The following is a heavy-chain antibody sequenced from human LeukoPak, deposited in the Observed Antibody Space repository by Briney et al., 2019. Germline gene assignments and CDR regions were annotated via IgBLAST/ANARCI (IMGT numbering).Heavy chain of an antibody. CDR1: GFTFSSYW. Sequence: GGSLRLSCAASGFTFSSYWMSWVRQAPGKGLEWVANIKQDGSEKYYVDSVKGRFTISRDNAKNSLYLQMNSLRAEDTAVYYCARETPYSSSWTVFDYWGQGTLVTGSS. V-gene: IGHV3-7*01. D-gene: IGHD6-13*01. J-gene: IGHJ4*02. CDR3: ARETPYSSSWTVFDY. CDR2: IKQDGSEK.